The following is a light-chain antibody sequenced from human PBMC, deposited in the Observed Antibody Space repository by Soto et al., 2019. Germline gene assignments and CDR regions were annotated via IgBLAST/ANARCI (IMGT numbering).Light chain of an antibody. CDR3: QQFYNYPRT. Sequence: EIVLTQSPATLSLSPGERATLSCRASQSVSSYLAWYQQKPGQAPRLLIYDASNRATGIPARFSGSWSGTEFTLTISYLQSEDFGTYYCQQFYNYPRTFGQGTRWIS. J-gene: IGKJ1*01. CDR2: DAS. V-gene: IGKV3-11*01. CDR1: QSVSSY.